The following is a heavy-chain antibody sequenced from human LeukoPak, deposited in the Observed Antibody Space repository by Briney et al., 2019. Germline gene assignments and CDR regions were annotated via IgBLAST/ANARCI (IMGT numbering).Heavy chain of an antibody. D-gene: IGHD3-9*01. J-gene: IGHJ4*02. V-gene: IGHV3-7*01. CDR1: GFTFSSYW. CDR2: IKQDGIEK. CDR3: ARAGLRYFEWLLWEK. Sequence: QSGGSLRLSCAASGFTFSSYWMSWVRQAPGKGLGWVANIKQDGIEKYYVDSVKGRFTISRDNAKNSLYLQMDSLRADDTAVYYCARAGLRYFEWLLWEKWGQGTLVTVSS.